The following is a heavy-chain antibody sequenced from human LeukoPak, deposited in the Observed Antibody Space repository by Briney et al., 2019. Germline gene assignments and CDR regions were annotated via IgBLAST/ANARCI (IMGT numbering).Heavy chain of an antibody. CDR3: AKLTGVVISYFDY. V-gene: IGHV3-23*01. J-gene: IGHJ4*02. D-gene: IGHD3-22*01. CDR2: ISGSGGST. Sequence: PGGSLRLSCAASGFTFSSYAMGWARQAPGKGLEWVSAISGSGGSTYYADSVKGRFTISRDNSKNTLYLQMNSLRAEDTAVYYCAKLTGVVISYFDYWGQGTLVTVSS. CDR1: GFTFSSYA.